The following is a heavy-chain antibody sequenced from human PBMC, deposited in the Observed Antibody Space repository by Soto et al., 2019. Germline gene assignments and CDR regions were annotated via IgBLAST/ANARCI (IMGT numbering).Heavy chain of an antibody. CDR3: VHRPEVVTNFDY. Sequence: PGGSLRLSCAASGFTFSSYAMHWVRQAPGKGLEWVAVISYDGSNKYYADSVKGRFTISRDNSKNTLYLQMNSLRAEDTAVYYCVHRPEVVTNFDYWGQGTLVTVSS. CDR2: ISYDGSNK. J-gene: IGHJ4*02. V-gene: IGHV3-30-3*01. CDR1: GFTFSSYA. D-gene: IGHD2-15*01.